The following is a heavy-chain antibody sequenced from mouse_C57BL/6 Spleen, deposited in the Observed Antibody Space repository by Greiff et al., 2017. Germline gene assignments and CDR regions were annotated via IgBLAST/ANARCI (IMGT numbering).Heavy chain of an antibody. D-gene: IGHD1-1*01. CDR2: INPNNGGT. Sequence: EVQLQQSGPELVKPGASVKISCKASGYTFTDYYMNWVKQSHGKSLEWIGDINPNNGGTSYNQKFKGKATLTVDKSSSTAYMELRRLTSEDSSVYYCARRGNYCGSRYYFDYWGQGTTLTVSS. J-gene: IGHJ2*01. CDR3: ARRGNYCGSRYYFDY. CDR1: GYTFTDYY. V-gene: IGHV1-26*01.